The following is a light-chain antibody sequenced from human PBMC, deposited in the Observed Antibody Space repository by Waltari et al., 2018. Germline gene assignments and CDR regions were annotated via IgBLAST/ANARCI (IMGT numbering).Light chain of an antibody. Sequence: SGGDRRSVGTSLSCSHQKPGQAPSLLIDQASTRATGIPDRFSGGGSGTDFSLTISRLEPEDFAMYYCHQYVESPATFGQGTKVEIK. J-gene: IGKJ1*01. CDR1: RSVGTS. V-gene: IGKV3-20*01. CDR2: QAS. CDR3: HQYVESPAT.